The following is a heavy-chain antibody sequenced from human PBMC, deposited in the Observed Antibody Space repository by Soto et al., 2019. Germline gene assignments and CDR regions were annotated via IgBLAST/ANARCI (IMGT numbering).Heavy chain of an antibody. V-gene: IGHV4-39*01. CDR1: GGSISSSRYY. D-gene: IGHD3-16*01. CDR3: AIRGGRWRQHFDY. Sequence: QLQLQESGPGLVKPSETLSLTCTVSGGSISSSRYYWGWIRQPPGKGLEWIGSIYYSGSTYYNPSPKSRVTISVDTSKNRFSLNLTSLTAADTAVYYCAIRGGRWRQHFDYWGQGTLVTVSS. CDR2: IYYSGST. J-gene: IGHJ4*02.